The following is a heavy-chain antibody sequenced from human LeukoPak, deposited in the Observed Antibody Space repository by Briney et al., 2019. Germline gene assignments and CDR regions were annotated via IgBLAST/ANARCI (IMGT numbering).Heavy chain of an antibody. CDR3: ARVGKRITIFGVVISSPYFDY. CDR2: IYHSGST. D-gene: IGHD3-3*01. V-gene: IGHV4-38-2*01. J-gene: IGHJ4*02. CDR1: GYSINSGYY. Sequence: PSETLSLTCAVSGYSINSGYYWGWIRQLPGKGLEWIGSIYHSGSTYYNPSLKSRVTISVDTSKNQFSLKLSSVNAADTAVYYCARVGKRITIFGVVISSPYFDYWGQGTLVTVSS.